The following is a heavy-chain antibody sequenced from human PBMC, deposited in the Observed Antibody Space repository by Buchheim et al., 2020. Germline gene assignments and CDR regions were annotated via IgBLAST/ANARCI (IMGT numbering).Heavy chain of an antibody. CDR2: ISTSGRP. D-gene: IGHD4-17*01. Sequence: QLQESGPGLVKPSETLSLTCTASGGSISSYDWNWIRQPAGKGLEWIGLISTSGRPFHNPSLKSRFTMSVDTSKNQFSLTVRSVAAADTAVYHCARGGGDYPYYFDFWGQGTL. CDR1: GGSISSYD. V-gene: IGHV4-4*07. J-gene: IGHJ4*02. CDR3: ARGGGDYPYYFDF.